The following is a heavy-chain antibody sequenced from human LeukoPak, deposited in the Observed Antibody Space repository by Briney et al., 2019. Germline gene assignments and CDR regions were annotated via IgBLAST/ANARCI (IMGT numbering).Heavy chain of an antibody. CDR3: ARDERYSGYDYGFDY. V-gene: IGHV4-59*01. CDR2: IYYSGST. J-gene: IGHJ4*02. CDR1: GGSINFYH. Sequence: SETLSLTCSVSGGSINFYHWSWIRQPPGKGLDWIGYIYYSGSTNYNTSLKSRVTISVDTSKNQFSLKLSSVTAEDTAVYYCARDERYSGYDYGFDYWGQGTLVTVSS. D-gene: IGHD5-12*01.